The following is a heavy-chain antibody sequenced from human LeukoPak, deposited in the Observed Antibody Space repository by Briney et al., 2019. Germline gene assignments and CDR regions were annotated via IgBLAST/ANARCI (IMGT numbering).Heavy chain of an antibody. V-gene: IGHV1-2*02. CDR1: GYTFTGYY. CDR3: ARDSGETGFWGGSYDY. CDR2: INPNSGGT. D-gene: IGHD3-3*01. Sequence: ASVKVSCKASGYTFTGYYMHWVRQAPGQGLEWMGWINPNSGGTNYAQKFQGRVTMTRDTSISTAYMELSRLRSDDTAVYYCARDSGETGFWGGSYDYWGQGTLVTVSS. J-gene: IGHJ4*02.